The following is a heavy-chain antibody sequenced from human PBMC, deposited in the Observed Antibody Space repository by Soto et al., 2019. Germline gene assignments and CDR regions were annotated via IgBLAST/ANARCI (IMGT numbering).Heavy chain of an antibody. CDR3: ARAGGVRGVIGWFDP. Sequence: SEPLSLTGTVSGGSISSGGYYWSWIRQHPGKGLEWIGYIYYSGSTYYNPSLKSRVTISVDTSKNQFPLKLSSVTAADTAVYYCARAGGVRGVIGWFDPWGPGTLVTVSS. CDR2: IYYSGST. J-gene: IGHJ5*02. CDR1: GGSISSGGYY. D-gene: IGHD3-10*01. V-gene: IGHV4-31*03.